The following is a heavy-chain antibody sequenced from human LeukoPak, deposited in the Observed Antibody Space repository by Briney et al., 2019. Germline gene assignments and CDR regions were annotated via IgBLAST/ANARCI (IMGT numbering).Heavy chain of an antibody. V-gene: IGHV1-2*02. D-gene: IGHD5-18*01. CDR3: ARGSRRDTIRGWFDP. CDR1: GYTFTGYY. J-gene: IGHJ5*02. Sequence: ASVKVSCKASGYTFTGYYMHWVRQAPGQGLEWMGWINPNSGGTNYAQKFQGRVTMTRDTSISTAYMELSRLRSDDTAVYYCARGSRRDTIRGWFDPWGQGTLVTVPS. CDR2: INPNSGGT.